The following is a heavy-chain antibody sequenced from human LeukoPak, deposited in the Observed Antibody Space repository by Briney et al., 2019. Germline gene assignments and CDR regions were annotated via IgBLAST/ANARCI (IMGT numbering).Heavy chain of an antibody. CDR2: IVVGSGST. CDR3: AADQAPTDPYMWVDP. V-gene: IGHV1-58*01. CDR1: GFTFSYSA. D-gene: IGHD2-21*02. J-gene: IGHJ5*02. Sequence: VKVXXKASGFTFSYSAVQWVRQARGQSPEWIGYIVVGSGSTVYAQKFQQRVTMTRDLSTYTAYMELSSLRSEDTAVYYCAADQAPTDPYMWVDPWGQGTQVIVSS.